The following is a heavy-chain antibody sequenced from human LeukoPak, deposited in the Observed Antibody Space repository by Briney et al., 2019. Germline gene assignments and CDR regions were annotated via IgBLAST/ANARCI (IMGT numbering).Heavy chain of an antibody. D-gene: IGHD3-3*01. CDR2: IYYSGST. V-gene: IGHV4-30-4*01. CDR1: GGSISSGDYY. CDR3: STTYYDFWSGIRG. J-gene: IGHJ4*02. Sequence: SQTLSLTRTVSGGSISSGDYYWSWIRQPPGKGLEWIGYIYYSGSTYYNPSLKSRITIPIDTSKNQFSLKLSSVTAADTAVYYCSTTYYDFWSGIRGWGQGTLVTVSS.